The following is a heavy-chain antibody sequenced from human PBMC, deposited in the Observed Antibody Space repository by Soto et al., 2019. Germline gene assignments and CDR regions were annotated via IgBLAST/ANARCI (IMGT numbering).Heavy chain of an antibody. CDR3: AKDSGCVNNACAYDP. Sequence: EVQLVQSGGSLVKPGGSLRLTCAASGFIFSDYTMNWVRQAPGKGLEWVSSISRGSDYIFYADSVKGRFTISRDNARNSLYLQMSSLRAEYTAVYYCAKDSGCVNNACAYDPWGQGTLVTVSS. CDR1: GFIFSDYT. V-gene: IGHV3-21*01. D-gene: IGHD1-20*01. J-gene: IGHJ5*02. CDR2: ISRGSDYI.